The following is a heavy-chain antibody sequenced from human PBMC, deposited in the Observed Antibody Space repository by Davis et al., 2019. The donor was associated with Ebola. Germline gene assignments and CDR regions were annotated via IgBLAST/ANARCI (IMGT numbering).Heavy chain of an antibody. CDR3: AKEGLLWFGEFGYFDL. D-gene: IGHD3-10*01. J-gene: IGHJ2*01. CDR1: GYTFTSYG. V-gene: IGHV1-2*02. Sequence: ASVKVSCKASGYTFTSYGISWVRQAPGQGLEWMGWINPNSGGTKYAQKFQGRVTMTMDTSISTAYMELSRLRSDDTAVYYCAKEGLLWFGEFGYFDLWGRGTLVTVSS. CDR2: INPNSGGT.